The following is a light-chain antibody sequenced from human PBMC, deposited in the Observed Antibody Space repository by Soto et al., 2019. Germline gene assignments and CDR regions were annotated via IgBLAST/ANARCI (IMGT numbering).Light chain of an antibody. V-gene: IGKV3-11*01. CDR3: QQRSNWPPLLT. Sequence: EIVLTQSPATLSLSPGERATLSCRASQSVSSYLAWYQQKPGQAPRLLIYDASNRATGIPARFSGSGSGTDFTLTISSLEPEYFAVYYCQQRSNWPPLLTFGGGTKVEIK. CDR2: DAS. J-gene: IGKJ4*01. CDR1: QSVSSY.